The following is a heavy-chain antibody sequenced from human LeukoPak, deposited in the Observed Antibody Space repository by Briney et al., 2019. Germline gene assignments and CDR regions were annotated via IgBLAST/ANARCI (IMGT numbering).Heavy chain of an antibody. V-gene: IGHV1-2*02. D-gene: IGHD2-2*01. Sequence: ASVKVSCKASGYTFTGYYMHWVRQAPGQGLEWMGWINPNSGGTNYAQKFQGRVTMTRDTSISTAYMELSRLRSDDTAVYYCASGYCSSTSCYAYYYYCMDVWGKGTTVTVSS. CDR2: INPNSGGT. CDR1: GYTFTGYY. CDR3: ASGYCSSTSCYAYYYYCMDV. J-gene: IGHJ6*03.